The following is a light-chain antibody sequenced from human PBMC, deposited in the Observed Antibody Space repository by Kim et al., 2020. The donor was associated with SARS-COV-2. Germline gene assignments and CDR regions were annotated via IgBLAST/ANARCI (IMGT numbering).Light chain of an antibody. V-gene: IGKV3-15*01. CDR2: GAS. J-gene: IGKJ1*01. CDR3: QQYNNWPWT. CDR1: QSVSSY. Sequence: EIVMTQSPATLSVSPGERATLSCRASQSVSSYLAWYQQKPGQAPRLLIYGASTRATGIPARFSGSGSGTEFTLTISSLQSEDFAVYYCQQYNNWPWTLGQGTKVEIK.